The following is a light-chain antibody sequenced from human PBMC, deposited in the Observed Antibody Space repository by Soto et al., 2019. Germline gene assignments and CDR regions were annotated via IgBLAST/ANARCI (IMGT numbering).Light chain of an antibody. CDR2: GAS. CDR1: HRVATNY. Sequence: EMVLTQSPATLSLSPGERATRSCRASHRVATNYLAWYQRKPGQAPRLLIYGASSRATDIPGRFSGSGSGTDFTLTITRLEPEDFAVYYCQQYGSSPPTFGQGTKVEMK. V-gene: IGKV3-20*01. J-gene: IGKJ1*01. CDR3: QQYGSSPPT.